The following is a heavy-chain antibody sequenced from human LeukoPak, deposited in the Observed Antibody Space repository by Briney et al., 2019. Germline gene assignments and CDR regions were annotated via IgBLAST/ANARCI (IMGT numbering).Heavy chain of an antibody. CDR1: GFTFSNAW. CDR2: IKSKTDGGTT. CDR3: AKGDTTWELPHDY. J-gene: IGHJ4*02. D-gene: IGHD1-26*01. Sequence: KTGGSLRLSCAASGFTFSNAWMSWVRQAPGKGLEWVGRIKSKTDGGTTDYAAPVKGRFTISRDDSKNTLYLQMNSLRAEDTAVYYCAKGDTTWELPHDYWGQGTLVTVSS. V-gene: IGHV3-15*01.